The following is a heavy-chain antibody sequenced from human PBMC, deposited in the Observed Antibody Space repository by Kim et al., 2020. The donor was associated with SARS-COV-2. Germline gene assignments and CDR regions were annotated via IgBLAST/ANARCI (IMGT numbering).Heavy chain of an antibody. V-gene: IGHV3-30*18. CDR1: GFTFSSYG. Sequence: GGSLRLSCAASGFTFSSYGMHWVRQAPGKGLEWVAVISYDGSNKYYADSVKGRFTISRDNSKNTLYLQMNSLRAEDTAVYYCAKEGLEGYSSGWFPNNWFDPWGPGTLVAVSS. CDR2: ISYDGSNK. J-gene: IGHJ5*02. CDR3: AKEGLEGYSSGWFPNNWFDP. D-gene: IGHD6-19*01.